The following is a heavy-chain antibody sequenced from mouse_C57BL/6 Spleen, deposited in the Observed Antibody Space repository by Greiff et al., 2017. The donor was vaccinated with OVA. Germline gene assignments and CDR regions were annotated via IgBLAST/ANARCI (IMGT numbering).Heavy chain of an antibody. CDR2: IYPGSGST. D-gene: IGHD2-4*01. J-gene: IGHJ3*01. V-gene: IGHV1-55*01. CDR3: ARGRCWDDYSWFAY. CDR1: GYTFTSYW. Sequence: QVQLQQPGAELVKPGASVKMSCKASGYTFTSYWITWVKQRPGQGLEWIGDIYPGSGSTNYNEKFKSKATLTVDTSSSTAYMQLSSLTSEDSAVYYCARGRCWDDYSWFAYWGQGTLVTVSA.